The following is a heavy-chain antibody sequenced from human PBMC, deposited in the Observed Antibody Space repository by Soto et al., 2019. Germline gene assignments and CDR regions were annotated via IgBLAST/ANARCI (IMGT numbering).Heavy chain of an antibody. CDR2: ISYDGGNK. Sequence: QVQLVESGGGVVQPGRSLRLSCAASGFTFTSYAMHWVRQAPGKGLEWVAVISYDGGNKYYADSVKGRFTISRDNSKNTFFLQMNSPRADDTAIYYCARDQDYYGSGRYYNAPLDYWGQGTLVPGSS. D-gene: IGHD3-10*01. CDR3: ARDQDYYGSGRYYNAPLDY. V-gene: IGHV3-30-3*01. CDR1: GFTFTSYA. J-gene: IGHJ4*02.